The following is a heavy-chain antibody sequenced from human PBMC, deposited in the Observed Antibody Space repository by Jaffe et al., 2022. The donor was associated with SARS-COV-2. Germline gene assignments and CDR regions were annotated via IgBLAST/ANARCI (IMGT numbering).Heavy chain of an antibody. D-gene: IGHD1-1*01. CDR3: ARGYSQEDPDYYYYMDV. CDR2: IYYSGST. CDR1: GGSISSYY. J-gene: IGHJ6*03. V-gene: IGHV4-59*01. Sequence: QVQLQESGPGLVKPSETLSLTCTVSGGSISSYYWSWIRQPPGKGLEWIGYIYYSGSTNYNPSLKSRVTISVDTSKNQFSLKLSSVTAADTAVYYCARGYSQEDPDYYYYMDVWGKGTTVTVSS.